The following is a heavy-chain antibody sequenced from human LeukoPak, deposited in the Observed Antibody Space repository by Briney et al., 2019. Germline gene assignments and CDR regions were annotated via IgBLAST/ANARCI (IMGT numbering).Heavy chain of an antibody. CDR3: ASMALAATSAESVSPYFDY. Sequence: ASVKVSCKASGGTFSSYAFNWVRQAPGQGLEWMGGIIPIFGTTNYAQKFQGRVTISADKSTSTAYMELSSLRSEDKAVYFCASMALAATSAESVSPYFDYWGQGTLVTVSS. CDR2: IIPIFGTT. J-gene: IGHJ4*02. V-gene: IGHV1-69*06. CDR1: GGTFSSYA. D-gene: IGHD2-15*01.